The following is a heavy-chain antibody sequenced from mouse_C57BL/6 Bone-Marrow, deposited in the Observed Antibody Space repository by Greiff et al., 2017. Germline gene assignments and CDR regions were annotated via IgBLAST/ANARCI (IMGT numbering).Heavy chain of an antibody. Sequence: EVHLVESGGGLVKPGGSLKLSCAASGFTFSSYTMSWVRQTPEKRLEWVATISGGGGNTYYPDSVKGRFTISRDNAKNTLYLQMSSLRSEDTALYYCASYYEGEYFDYWGQGTTLTVSS. CDR1: GFTFSSYT. CDR3: ASYYEGEYFDY. V-gene: IGHV5-9*01. D-gene: IGHD1-1*01. CDR2: ISGGGGNT. J-gene: IGHJ2*01.